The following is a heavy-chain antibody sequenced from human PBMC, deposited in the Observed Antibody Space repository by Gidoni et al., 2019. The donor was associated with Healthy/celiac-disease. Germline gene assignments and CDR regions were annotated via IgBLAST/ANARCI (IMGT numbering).Heavy chain of an antibody. J-gene: IGHJ6*02. CDR1: GFTVSSHY. Sequence: EVQLVESGGGLIQPGGSLRLSCAASGFTVSSHYMSWVRQAPGKGLEWVSVIYSGGSTYYADSVKGRFTISRDNSKNTLYLQMNSLRAEDTAVYYCARESIPFYGMDVWGQGTTVTVSS. CDR2: IYSGGST. V-gene: IGHV3-53*01. CDR3: ARESIPFYGMDV.